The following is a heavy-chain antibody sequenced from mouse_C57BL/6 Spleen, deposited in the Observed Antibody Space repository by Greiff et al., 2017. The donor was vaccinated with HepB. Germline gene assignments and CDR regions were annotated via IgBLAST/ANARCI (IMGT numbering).Heavy chain of an antibody. CDR2: IYPSDSET. V-gene: IGHV1-61*01. CDR1: VYTFPSYW. CDR3: ARRGGSMVTTNYFDY. D-gene: IGHD2-2*01. Sequence: VPLQPSGAELFRPGSSVTLSCNASVYTFPSYWLDWVKQSPGHGLEWIGNIYPSDSETHYNQKFQDKATLTVDKSSSTAYMQLSSLTSEDSAVYYCARRGGSMVTTNYFDYWGQGTTLTVSS. J-gene: IGHJ2*01.